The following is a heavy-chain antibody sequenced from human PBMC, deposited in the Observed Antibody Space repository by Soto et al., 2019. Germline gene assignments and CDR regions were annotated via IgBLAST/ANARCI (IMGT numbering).Heavy chain of an antibody. J-gene: IGHJ4*02. CDR3: ARREMYYYDSSGYYPFYY. D-gene: IGHD3-22*01. V-gene: IGHV1-69*01. Sequence: QVQLVQSGAEVKKPGSSVKVSCKASGGTFSSYAISWVRQAPGQGLEWMGGIIPIFGTANYAQKFQGRVTITADESTSTAYLEVSSLRSEDTAVYYCARREMYYYDSSGYYPFYYWGQGTLVTVSS. CDR2: IIPIFGTA. CDR1: GGTFSSYA.